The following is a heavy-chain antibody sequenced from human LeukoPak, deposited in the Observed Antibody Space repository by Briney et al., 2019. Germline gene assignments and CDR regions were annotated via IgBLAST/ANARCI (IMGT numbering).Heavy chain of an antibody. J-gene: IGHJ4*02. D-gene: IGHD2-2*01. Sequence: SETLSLTCAVYGGSFSGYYWSWIRQPPGKGLEWIGEINHSGSTNYNPSLKSRVTISADTSKNQFSLKLSSVTAADTAVYYCARGLVVPAALPFDYWGQGTLVTVSS. CDR2: INHSGST. CDR1: GGSFSGYY. CDR3: ARGLVVPAALPFDY. V-gene: IGHV4-34*01.